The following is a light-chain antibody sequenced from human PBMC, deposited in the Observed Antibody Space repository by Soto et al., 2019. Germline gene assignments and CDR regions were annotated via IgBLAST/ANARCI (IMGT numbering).Light chain of an antibody. V-gene: IGLV1-40*01. CDR1: SSNIGAGYD. J-gene: IGLJ1*01. Sequence: QSVLTQPPSVSGAPGQRVTISCTGSSSNIGAGYDVHWYQQLPGTALKLLMYGNTNRPSGVPDRFSGSKSGTSASLAITGLQAEDEADYYCQSYDSSLSGYVFGTGTKVTVL. CDR2: GNT. CDR3: QSYDSSLSGYV.